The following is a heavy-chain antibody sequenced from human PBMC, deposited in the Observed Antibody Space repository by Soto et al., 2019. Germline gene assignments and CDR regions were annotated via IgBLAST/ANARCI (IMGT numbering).Heavy chain of an antibody. Sequence: EVQLVESGGGLVKPGGSLRLSCAASGFTFTNYNMNWVRQAPGKGLEWVSFISSSSSDIYYADSVKGRFTISIDNDKNSLYIQMNSMRAEDTAIYYCERDNGRGSRTSYYFAYWGQGTLVTVSS. J-gene: IGHJ4*02. CDR3: ERDNGRGSRTSYYFAY. CDR1: GFTFTNYN. D-gene: IGHD2-8*01. CDR2: ISSSSSDI. V-gene: IGHV3-21*04.